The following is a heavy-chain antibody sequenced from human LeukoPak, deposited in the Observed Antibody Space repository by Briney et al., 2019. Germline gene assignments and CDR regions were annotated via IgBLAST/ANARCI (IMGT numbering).Heavy chain of an antibody. CDR3: ARHVGYCSGGSCYPEYYFDY. Sequence: SETLSLTCTVSGGSISSSSYYWGWIRQPPGKGLKWIGSIYYSGSTYYNPSLKSRVTISVDTSKNQFSLKLSPVTAADTAVYYCARHVGYCSGGSCYPEYYFDYWGQGTLVTVSS. V-gene: IGHV4-39*01. CDR2: IYYSGST. J-gene: IGHJ4*02. CDR1: GGSISSSSYY. D-gene: IGHD2-15*01.